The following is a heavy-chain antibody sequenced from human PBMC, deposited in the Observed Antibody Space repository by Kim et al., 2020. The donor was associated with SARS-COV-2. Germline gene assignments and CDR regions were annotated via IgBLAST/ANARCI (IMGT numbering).Heavy chain of an antibody. J-gene: IGHJ4*02. Sequence: GGSLRLSCAASGFIFSDYAMNWVRQAPGKGLEWVASISSSSNFIYYADSLKGRFTISRDNAKNSLYLQMDSLRAEDTAVYYCARIYDILTGYLDYWGQGTLVTVSS. CDR1: GFIFSDYA. V-gene: IGHV3-21*01. CDR3: ARIYDILTGYLDY. CDR2: ISSSSNFI. D-gene: IGHD3-9*01.